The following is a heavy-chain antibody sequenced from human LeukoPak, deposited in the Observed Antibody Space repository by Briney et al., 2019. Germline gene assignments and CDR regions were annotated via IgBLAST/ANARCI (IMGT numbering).Heavy chain of an antibody. Sequence: PSQTLSLTCAVSGGSISIGGYSWSWIRQPPGKGLEWIGYIYHSGSTYYNPSLKSRVTISVDRSRKQSSLKLRSVTAADTAVYYCASKVGAHEGYFVYWGQGTLVTVSS. J-gene: IGHJ4*02. CDR3: ASKVGAHEGYFVY. V-gene: IGHV4-30-2*01. CDR1: GGSISIGGYS. CDR2: IYHSGST. D-gene: IGHD1-26*01.